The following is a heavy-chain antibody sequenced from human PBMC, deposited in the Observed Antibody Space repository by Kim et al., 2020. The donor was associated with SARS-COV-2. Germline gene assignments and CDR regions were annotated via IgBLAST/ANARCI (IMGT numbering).Heavy chain of an antibody. D-gene: IGHD6-19*01. CDR3: ARGGWGRGVVTPDYYGMDV. J-gene: IGHJ6*02. CDR1: GFTFSSYA. CDR2: ISYDGSNK. Sequence: GGSLRLSCAASGFTFSSYAMHWVRQAPGKGLEWVAVISYDGSNKYYADSVKGRFTISRDNSKNTLYLQMNSLRAEDTAVYYCARGGWGRGVVTPDYYGMDVWGQGTTVTVSS. V-gene: IGHV3-30*04.